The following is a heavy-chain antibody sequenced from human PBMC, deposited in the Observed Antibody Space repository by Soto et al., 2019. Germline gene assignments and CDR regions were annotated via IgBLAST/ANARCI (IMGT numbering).Heavy chain of an antibody. CDR3: GKDKIGDYPHCSEY. J-gene: IGHJ4*01. D-gene: IGHD4-17*01. CDR2: IRNSGDRT. V-gene: IGHV3-23*01. Sequence: GGSLRLSCAASGFTVSSNYMSWVRQAPGKGLEWVATIRNSGDRTNYADSVKGRFTISRDNSKNTLYLHMTSLRADDTAVYYCGKDKIGDYPHCSEYWGHGTLVTVSS. CDR1: GFTVSSNY.